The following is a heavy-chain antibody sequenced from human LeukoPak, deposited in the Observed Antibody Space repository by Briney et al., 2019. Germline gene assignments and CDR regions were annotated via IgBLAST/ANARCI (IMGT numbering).Heavy chain of an antibody. CDR3: ARVVVVVAGHFDY. V-gene: IGHV4-34*01. J-gene: IGHJ4*02. CDR1: GGSFSGYY. D-gene: IGHD2-15*01. Sequence: SETLSLTCAVYGGSFSGYYWSWIRQPPGKGLEWIGEIYHSGSTNYNPSLKSRVTISVDKSKNQFSLKLSSVTAADTAVYYCARVVVVVAGHFDYWGQGTLVTVSS. CDR2: IYHSGST.